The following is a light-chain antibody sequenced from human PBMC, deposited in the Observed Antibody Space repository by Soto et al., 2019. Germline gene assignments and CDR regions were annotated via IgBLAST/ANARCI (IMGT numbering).Light chain of an antibody. Sequence: DIQMTQSPSSLSASVGDRVSITCRASESISTLLNWYQQKPGKAPKLLIYAASNLQSGVPSRFSGSGSGTDFTLTISSQQPEDFATYYCQQSYSTPRTFGQGTKVEIK. CDR1: ESISTL. V-gene: IGKV1-39*01. CDR3: QQSYSTPRT. J-gene: IGKJ2*01. CDR2: AAS.